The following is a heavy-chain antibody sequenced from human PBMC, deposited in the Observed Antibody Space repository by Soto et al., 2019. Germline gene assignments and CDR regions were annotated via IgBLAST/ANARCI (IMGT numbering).Heavy chain of an antibody. D-gene: IGHD3-3*01. CDR3: VKDVVFWP. CDR1: GGSFSGYY. Sequence: PSETLSLTCAVYGGSFSGYYWSWIRQPPGKGLEWIGEINHSGSTNYNPSLKSRVTISVDTSKNTLSLQMSSLRGDDTAMYYCVKDVVFWPWGQGTLVTVSS. V-gene: IGHV4-34*01. CDR2: INHSGST. J-gene: IGHJ4*02.